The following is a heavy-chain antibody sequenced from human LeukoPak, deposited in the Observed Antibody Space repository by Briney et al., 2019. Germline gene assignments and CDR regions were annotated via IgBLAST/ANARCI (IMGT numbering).Heavy chain of an antibody. D-gene: IGHD2-2*03. CDR3: AKDQCTRASCDGYPGH. CDR1: GFTFSSYG. V-gene: IGHV3-30*02. Sequence: GGSLRLSCAASGFTFSSYGMHWVRQAPGKGLEWVAFIHFDGSPKYSGDSVKGRFTVSRDNSKSTLYLQMNSLRPEDTAVYYCAKDQCTRASCDGYPGHWGQGTLVTVSS. CDR2: IHFDGSPK. J-gene: IGHJ4*02.